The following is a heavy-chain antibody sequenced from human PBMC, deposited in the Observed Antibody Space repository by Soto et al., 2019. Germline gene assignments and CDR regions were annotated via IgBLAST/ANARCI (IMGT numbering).Heavy chain of an antibody. CDR1: GYTFTSYG. D-gene: IGHD5-18*01. V-gene: IGHV1-18*01. Sequence: ASVKVSCKASGYTFTSYGISWVRQAPGQGLEWMGWISAYNGNTSYAQKLQGRVTMTTDTSTSTAYMELRSLRSDDTAVYYCARDVDTAMVRNYYYGMDVWGQGTTVTVSS. CDR2: ISAYNGNT. J-gene: IGHJ6*02. CDR3: ARDVDTAMVRNYYYGMDV.